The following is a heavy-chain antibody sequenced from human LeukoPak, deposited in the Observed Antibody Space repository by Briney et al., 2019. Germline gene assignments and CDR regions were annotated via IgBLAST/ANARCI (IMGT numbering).Heavy chain of an antibody. CDR1: GFTFSSSA. V-gene: IGHV1-2*02. Sequence: ASVKVSCKASGFTFSSSAMQWVRQAPGQGLEWMGWIYPKSGGTNSAQKFQGRVTMTRDTSISTAYMELSRLKFDDTAVYYCARVSTSGYRDWLDPWGQGTLVTVSS. CDR3: ARVSTSGYRDWLDP. J-gene: IGHJ5*02. D-gene: IGHD3-9*01. CDR2: IYPKSGGT.